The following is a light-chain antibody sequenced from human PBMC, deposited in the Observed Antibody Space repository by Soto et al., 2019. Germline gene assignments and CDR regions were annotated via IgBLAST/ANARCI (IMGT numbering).Light chain of an antibody. J-gene: IGKJ2*01. CDR2: GAS. V-gene: IGKV3-20*01. CDR3: QQYGSSLYT. Sequence: EIVLTQSPGTLSLSPGERATLSCRASQSVSSSYIAWYQQKPGQAPRLLIYGASIRATGIPDRFSGSGSGTDFTLTISRPVPEDFAVYYCQQYGSSLYTFGQGTKLEIK. CDR1: QSVSSSY.